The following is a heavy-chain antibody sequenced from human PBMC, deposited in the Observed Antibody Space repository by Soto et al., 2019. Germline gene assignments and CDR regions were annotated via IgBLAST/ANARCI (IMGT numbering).Heavy chain of an antibody. V-gene: IGHV4-30-2*01. CDR1: GGSISSGGYS. J-gene: IGHJ4*02. D-gene: IGHD6-19*01. CDR3: CRSSGWYGEFDY. Sequence: QLQLQESGSRLVKPSQTLSLTCAVSGGSISSGGYSWSWIRQPPGKGLEWIGYIYHSGSTYYNPSLKSRVTISVDRTKNQFSLNLSSVTAADTAVYSCCRSSGWYGEFDYWGQVTLVTVSS. CDR2: IYHSGST.